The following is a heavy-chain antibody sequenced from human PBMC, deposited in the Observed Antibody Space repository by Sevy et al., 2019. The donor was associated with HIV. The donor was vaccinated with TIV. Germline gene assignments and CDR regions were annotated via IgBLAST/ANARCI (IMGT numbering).Heavy chain of an antibody. Sequence: GGSLRLSCAASGFTFSSYAMHWVRQAPGKGLEWVAVISYDGSNKYYADSVKGRFTISRDNSNNKLYLQMNSLRAEDTAVYYCARDVCNNYVRGSYRWGGYFDYWGQGTLVTVSS. CDR2: ISYDGSNK. V-gene: IGHV3-30-3*01. D-gene: IGHD3-16*02. CDR3: ARDVCNNYVRGSYRWGGYFDY. CDR1: GFTFSSYA. J-gene: IGHJ4*02.